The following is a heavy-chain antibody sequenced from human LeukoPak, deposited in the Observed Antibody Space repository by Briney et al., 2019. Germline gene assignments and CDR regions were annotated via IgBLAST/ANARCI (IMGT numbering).Heavy chain of an antibody. CDR2: ITGSGITT. CDR3: AKGRGGFSSGWYYDY. V-gene: IGHV3-23*01. D-gene: IGHD6-19*01. Sequence: EGSLRLSCAVSGSTFSNFDMSWVRQAPGRGLEWVSGITGSGITTYYAGSVKGRFTISRDNSKNTLYLQMNSLRAEDTAMYYCAKGRGGFSSGWYYDYWGQGTLVTVSS. CDR1: GSTFSNFD. J-gene: IGHJ4*02.